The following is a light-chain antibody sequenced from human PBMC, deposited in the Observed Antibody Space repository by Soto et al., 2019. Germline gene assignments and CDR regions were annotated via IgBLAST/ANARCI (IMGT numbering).Light chain of an antibody. CDR2: AAS. J-gene: IGKJ4*02. CDR3: QQGDVTLALV. Sequence: DIQLTQAPSSLSASVGDRVTITCRSSQSIGGSLNWYQHTAGKAPSILIYAASTLYSGVPSRFRDSGSGTDFDLTIISVQPEDFATYYCQQGDVTLALVFGGGTTVE. CDR1: QSIGGS. V-gene: IGKV1-39*01.